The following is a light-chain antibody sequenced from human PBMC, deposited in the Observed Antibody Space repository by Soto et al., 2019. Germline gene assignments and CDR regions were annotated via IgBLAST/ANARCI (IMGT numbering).Light chain of an antibody. J-gene: IGKJ1*01. CDR3: QQDGSSRWT. CDR2: GAS. V-gene: IGKV3-20*01. CDR1: QSVSSNY. Sequence: EIVLTQSPGTLSLSPGERATLSCRASQSVSSNYLAWYQQKPGQAPRLLIYGASSRATGIPDRFSGSGSGTDFTITISRLEPEAVAVCYCQQDGSSRWTFGQGTKVEIK.